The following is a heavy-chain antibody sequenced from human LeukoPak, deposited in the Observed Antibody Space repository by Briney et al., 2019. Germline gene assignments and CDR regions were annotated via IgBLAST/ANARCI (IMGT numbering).Heavy chain of an antibody. V-gene: IGHV3-30*02. Sequence: GGSLRLSCAASGFTFSSYGMHWVRQAPGKGLEWVAFIRYDGSNKYYADSVKGRFTIPRDNSKNTLYLQMNSLRAEDTAVYYCAKVSHCSSTSCSDYWGQGTLVTVSS. CDR2: IRYDGSNK. CDR3: AKVSHCSSTSCSDY. J-gene: IGHJ4*02. CDR1: GFTFSSYG. D-gene: IGHD2-2*01.